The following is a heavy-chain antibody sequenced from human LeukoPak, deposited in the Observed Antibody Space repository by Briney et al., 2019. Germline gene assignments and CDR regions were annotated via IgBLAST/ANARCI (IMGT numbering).Heavy chain of an antibody. CDR3: AKGKGMVYQNYGFDR. D-gene: IGHD4-17*01. CDR2: IFGSGGST. V-gene: IGHV3-23*01. Sequence: QPGGSLRLSCAASGFTFSSYAMYWVRQAPGKGLEWVSGIFGSGGSTNYADSVKGRFTISRDNSQNTLYLQMTSLRAEDTAIYFCAKGKGMVYQNYGFDRWGPGTLVTVSS. J-gene: IGHJ4*02. CDR1: GFTFSSYA.